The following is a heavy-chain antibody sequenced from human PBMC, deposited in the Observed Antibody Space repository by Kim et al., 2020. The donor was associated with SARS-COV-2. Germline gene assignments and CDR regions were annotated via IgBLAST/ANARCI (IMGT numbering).Heavy chain of an antibody. CDR2: IIPIFGTA. CDR3: ARSELPYYYDSSGYYHDY. CDR1: GGTFSSYA. D-gene: IGHD3-22*01. J-gene: IGHJ4*02. Sequence: SVKVSCKASGGTFSSYAISWVRQAPGQGLEWMGGIIPIFGTANYAQKFQGRVTITADESTSTAYMELSSLRSEDTAVYYCARSELPYYYDSSGYYHDYWGQGTLVTVSS. V-gene: IGHV1-69*13.